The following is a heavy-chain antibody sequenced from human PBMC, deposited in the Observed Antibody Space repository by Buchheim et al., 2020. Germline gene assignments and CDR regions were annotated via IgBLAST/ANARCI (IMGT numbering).Heavy chain of an antibody. J-gene: IGHJ5*02. CDR1: GYTFTSYY. D-gene: IGHD6-13*01. CDR3: ARGDGSSWYGGWFDP. CDR2: IIPILGIA. V-gene: IGHV1-69*09. Sequence: QVQLVQSGAEVKKPGASVKVSCKASGYTFTSYYMHWVRQAPGQGLEWMGRIIPILGIANYAQKFQGRVTITADKSTTTASMELSSLRSEDTAVYYCARGDGSSWYGGWFDPWGQGTL.